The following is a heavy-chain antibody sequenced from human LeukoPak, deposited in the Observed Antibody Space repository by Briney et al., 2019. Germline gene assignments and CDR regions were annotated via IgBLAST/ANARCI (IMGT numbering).Heavy chain of an antibody. Sequence: ASVKVSCKASGYTFTGYYIHWVRQAPGQGLERMGRINPNNGGTNYAQKFQGRVTMTRDMSMSTAYMELSRLRSVDTAVYYCAGEDNSSGYRPLDIWGQGTMVTVPS. D-gene: IGHD3-22*01. CDR1: GYTFTGYY. CDR2: INPNNGGT. CDR3: AGEDNSSGYRPLDI. V-gene: IGHV1-2*06. J-gene: IGHJ3*02.